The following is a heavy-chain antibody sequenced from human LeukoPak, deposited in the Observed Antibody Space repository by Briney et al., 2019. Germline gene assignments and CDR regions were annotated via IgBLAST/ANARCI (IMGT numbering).Heavy chain of an antibody. CDR3: ARESAGGTYSFDI. Sequence: QPGGSLRLSCAASGFTFSSYAMSWVRQAPGKGLEWVSAISGSGGSTYYADSVKGRFTISRDNSKNTLYLQMNSLRVDDTAVYHCARESAGGTYSFDIWGQGTMVTVSP. CDR1: GFTFSSYA. CDR2: ISGSGGST. V-gene: IGHV3-23*01. J-gene: IGHJ3*02. D-gene: IGHD1-26*01.